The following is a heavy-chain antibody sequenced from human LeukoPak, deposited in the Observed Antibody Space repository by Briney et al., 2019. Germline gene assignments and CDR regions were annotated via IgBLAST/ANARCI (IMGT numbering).Heavy chain of an antibody. Sequence: PGGSLRLSCAASGFTFRNAWLNWVRQAPGKGLEWVGRTRNKANSYTTEYAASVKGRFTISRDDSKNSLYLQMNSLKTEDTAVYFCARVACSSTTCYQRAFDIWGQGTMVTVSS. J-gene: IGHJ3*02. V-gene: IGHV3-72*01. CDR1: GFTFRNAW. CDR2: TRNKANSYTT. CDR3: ARVACSSTTCYQRAFDI. D-gene: IGHD2-2*01.